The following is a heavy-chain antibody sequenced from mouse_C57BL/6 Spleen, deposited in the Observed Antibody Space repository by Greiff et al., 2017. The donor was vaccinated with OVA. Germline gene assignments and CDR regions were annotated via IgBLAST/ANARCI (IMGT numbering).Heavy chain of an antibody. CDR2: ISGGGGNT. CDR3: ARHEYYYYAMDY. J-gene: IGHJ4*01. CDR1: GFTFSSYT. D-gene: IGHD2-10*02. V-gene: IGHV5-9*01. Sequence: DVQLVESGGGLVKPGGSLKLSCAASGFTFSSYTMSWVRQTPEKRLEWVATISGGGGNTYYPDSVKGRFTISRDNAKNTLYLQMSSLRSEDTALYYCARHEYYYYAMDYWGQGTSVTVSS.